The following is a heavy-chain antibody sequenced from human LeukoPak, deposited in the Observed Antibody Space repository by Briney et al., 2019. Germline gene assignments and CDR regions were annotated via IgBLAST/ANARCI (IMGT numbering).Heavy chain of an antibody. J-gene: IGHJ4*02. CDR2: IHPSTGNP. Sequence: ASVKVSCKASGYTFTNYAMNWVRQAPGQGLEWMGWIHPSTGNPTYAQGFTGLFVFSLDTSVSTTYLQISSLKAEDTAVYYCARAYQCLGDLSLPDYWGQGTLVTVSP. D-gene: IGHD3-16*02. CDR1: GYTFTNYA. CDR3: ARAYQCLGDLSLPDY. V-gene: IGHV7-4-1*02.